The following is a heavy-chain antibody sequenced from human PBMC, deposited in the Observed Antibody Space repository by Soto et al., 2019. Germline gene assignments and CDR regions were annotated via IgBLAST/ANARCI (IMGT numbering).Heavy chain of an antibody. Sequence: QVQLVQSGAEVKKPGASVKVSCKASGYTFTSYGISWVRQAPGHGLEWMGWISAYNGNTNYAQKLQGRVTMTTDTSTSTAYMELRSLRSDDTAVYYCARENVLLWFGENRDDMDVWGQGTTVTVSS. CDR2: ISAYNGNT. CDR1: GYTFTSYG. CDR3: ARENVLLWFGENRDDMDV. D-gene: IGHD3-10*01. J-gene: IGHJ6*02. V-gene: IGHV1-18*01.